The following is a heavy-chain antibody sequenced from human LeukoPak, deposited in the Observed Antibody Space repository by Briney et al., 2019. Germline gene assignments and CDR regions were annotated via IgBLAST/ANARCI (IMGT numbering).Heavy chain of an antibody. CDR1: GRSISSYY. D-gene: IGHD1-26*01. CDR3: ARQGHSRSYYKWEYWFDP. Sequence: SETLSLTCTVSGRSISSYYWSWIRQPPGKGLEWIGYIYYSGSTNYNPSRKSRVTISEDTSKNQFSLKLRSVTAADTAVYYCARQGHSRSYYKWEYWFDPWGQGTLVTVSS. CDR2: IYYSGST. V-gene: IGHV4-59*08. J-gene: IGHJ5*02.